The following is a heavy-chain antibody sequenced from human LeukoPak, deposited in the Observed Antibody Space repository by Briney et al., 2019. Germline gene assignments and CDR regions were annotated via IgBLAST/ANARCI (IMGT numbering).Heavy chain of an antibody. D-gene: IGHD2-21*02. J-gene: IGHJ5*02. V-gene: IGHV4-59*01. CDR3: ARDGPHCLTDCPGAWLDR. CDR1: GGSFNPYY. Sequence: SETLSLTCTVSGGSFNPYYWSWIRLPPGKGLEWIGNIFYSGTTMYNPSLQSRVTISLDTSKKQFSLRLTSVTAADTAVYFCARDGPHCLTDCPGAWLDRWGKGSLVTVSS. CDR2: IFYSGTT.